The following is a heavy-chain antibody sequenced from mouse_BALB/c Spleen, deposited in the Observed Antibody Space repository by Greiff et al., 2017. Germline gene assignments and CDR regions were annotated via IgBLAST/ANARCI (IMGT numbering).Heavy chain of an antibody. V-gene: IGHV14-3*02. CDR1: GFNIKDTY. D-gene: IGHD2-2*01. J-gene: IGHJ3*01. Sequence: VQLQQSGAELVKPGASVKLSCTASGFNIKDTYMHWVKQRPEQGLEWIGRIDPANGNTKYDPKFQGKATITADTSSNTAYLQLSSLTSEDTAVYYCASVGYDEWFAYWGQGTLVTVSA. CDR2: IDPANGNT. CDR3: ASVGYDEWFAY.